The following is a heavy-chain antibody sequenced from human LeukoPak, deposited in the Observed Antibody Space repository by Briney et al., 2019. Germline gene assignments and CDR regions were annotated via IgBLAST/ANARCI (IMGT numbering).Heavy chain of an antibody. Sequence: SETLSLTCTVSGGSISSTIYYWGWIRQPPGKGLEWIGSIYYSGSTYYNPSLKSPVTMSVDTSQNQLSLKLSSVTAADTAVYFCAREGYGGSYGFDYWGQGILVTVSS. CDR3: AREGYGGSYGFDY. D-gene: IGHD4-23*01. CDR2: IYYSGST. CDR1: GGSISSTIYY. V-gene: IGHV4-39*02. J-gene: IGHJ4*02.